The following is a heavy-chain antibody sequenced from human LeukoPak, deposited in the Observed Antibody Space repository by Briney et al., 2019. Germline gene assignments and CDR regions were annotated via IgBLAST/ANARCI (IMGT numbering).Heavy chain of an antibody. CDR2: IKQDGSEK. J-gene: IGHJ4*02. CDR1: GFTFSSYW. D-gene: IGHD3-22*01. CDR3: ATDYYDSSGYYYAGK. Sequence: GGSLGLSCAASGFTFSSYWMSWVRQAPGKGLEWVANIKQDGSEKYYVDSVKGRFTISRDNAKNSLYLQMNSLRAEDTAVYYCATDYYDSSGYYYAGKWGQGTQVTVSS. V-gene: IGHV3-7*01.